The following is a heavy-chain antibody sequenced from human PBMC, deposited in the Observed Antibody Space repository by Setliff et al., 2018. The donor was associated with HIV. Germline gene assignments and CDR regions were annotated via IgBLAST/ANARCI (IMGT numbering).Heavy chain of an antibody. CDR3: ARGARDMIVVIGGDAFDI. CDR2: IIPIVGIA. CDR1: GGTFSSYA. D-gene: IGHD3-22*01. V-gene: IGHV1-69*10. Sequence: GASVKVSCKASGGTFSSYAIGWVRQAPGQGLQWMGGIIPIVGIANYVQKFQGRVTITADKSTSTVYMEFSSLRSEDTAVYYCARGARDMIVVIGGDAFDIWGQGTMVTVSS. J-gene: IGHJ3*02.